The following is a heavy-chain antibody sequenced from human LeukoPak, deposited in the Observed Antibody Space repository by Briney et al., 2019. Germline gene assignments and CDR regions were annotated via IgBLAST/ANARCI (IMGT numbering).Heavy chain of an antibody. CDR3: ARESPKLLWFGELLLPYFDY. CDR1: GGSISSYY. D-gene: IGHD3-10*01. J-gene: IGHJ4*02. CDR2: IYYSGST. Sequence: PSETLSLTCTVSGGSISSYYWSWIRQPPGKGLEWIGYIYYSGSTNYNPSLKSRVTISVDTSKNQFSLKLSSVTAADTAVYYCARESPKLLWFGELLLPYFDYWGQGTLVTVSS. V-gene: IGHV4-59*12.